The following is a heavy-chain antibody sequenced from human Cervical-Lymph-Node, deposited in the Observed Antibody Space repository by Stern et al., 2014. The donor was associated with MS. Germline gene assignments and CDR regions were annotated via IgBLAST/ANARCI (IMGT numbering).Heavy chain of an antibody. CDR1: GASVSSGSYY. V-gene: IGHV4-39*01. CDR3: ARHDQFLGGMDV. Sequence: QVQLQESGPGLVKPSETLSLTCTVSGASVSSGSYYWGWIRQSPGKRLEWIGYVYYTGTPYSNPSLSSRVTISIDPSNNHFFLTLPSVTATDTAVYYCARHDQFLGGMDVWGQGTTVTVSS. CDR2: VYYTGTP. D-gene: IGHD3-3*01. J-gene: IGHJ6*02.